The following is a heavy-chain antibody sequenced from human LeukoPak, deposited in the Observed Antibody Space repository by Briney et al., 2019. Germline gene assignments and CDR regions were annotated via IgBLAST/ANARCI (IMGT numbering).Heavy chain of an antibody. CDR3: ASSEGVVVAAFKPYFDY. Sequence: SETLSLTCAVYGESFSGYYWSWIRQPPGKGLEWIGEINHSGSTNYNPSLKSRVTISVDTSKNQFSLKLSSVTAADTAVYYCASSEGVVVAAFKPYFDYWGQGTLVTVSS. D-gene: IGHD2-15*01. J-gene: IGHJ4*02. CDR2: INHSGST. CDR1: GESFSGYY. V-gene: IGHV4-34*01.